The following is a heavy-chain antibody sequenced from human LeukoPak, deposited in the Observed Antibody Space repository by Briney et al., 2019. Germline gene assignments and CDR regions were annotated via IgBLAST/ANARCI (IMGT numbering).Heavy chain of an antibody. CDR2: INPNSGGT. CDR3: ARVDTAMVAGGGDY. CDR1: GYSFTGYY. D-gene: IGHD5-18*01. V-gene: IGHV1-2*02. Sequence: GASVKDSCKASGYSFTGYYMHWVRQAPGQGLEWMGWINPNSGGTKYAQKFKGRVTMTRDTSISTAYMELSRLRSDDTAVYYCARVDTAMVAGGGDYWGQGTLVTVSS. J-gene: IGHJ4*02.